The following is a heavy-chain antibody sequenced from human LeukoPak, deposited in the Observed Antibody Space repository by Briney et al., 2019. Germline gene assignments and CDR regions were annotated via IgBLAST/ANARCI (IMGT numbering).Heavy chain of an antibody. J-gene: IGHJ4*02. Sequence: ASVKVSRKASGYTFTGYYMHWVRQAPGQGLEWMGWMNPNSGNTGYAQKFQGRVTMTRNTSISTAYMELSSLGSEDTAVYYCARTGIVDTAMVQDFDYWGQGTLVTVSS. V-gene: IGHV1-8*02. CDR2: MNPNSGNT. CDR3: ARTGIVDTAMVQDFDY. D-gene: IGHD5-18*01. CDR1: GYTFTGYY.